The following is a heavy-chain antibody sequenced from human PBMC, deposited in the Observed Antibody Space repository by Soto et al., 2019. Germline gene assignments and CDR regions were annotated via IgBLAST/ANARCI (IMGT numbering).Heavy chain of an antibody. CDR2: ISGSGGST. J-gene: IGHJ4*02. V-gene: IGHV3-23*01. D-gene: IGHD3-10*01. CDR3: AKAVRGVINLDY. Sequence: EVQLLESGGGLVQPGGSLRLSCAASGFTFSSYAMSWVRQAPGKGLEWVSAISGSGGSTYYADSVKGRFTISRDNSKNTMYLQLNILRVEDTDVYYCAKAVRGVINLDYWGQGTLVTVSS. CDR1: GFTFSSYA.